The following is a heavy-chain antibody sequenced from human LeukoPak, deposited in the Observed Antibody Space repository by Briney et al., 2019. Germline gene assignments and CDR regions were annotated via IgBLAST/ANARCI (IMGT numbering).Heavy chain of an antibody. V-gene: IGHV3-30*02. J-gene: IGHJ4*02. Sequence: GGSLRLSCAASGFTFSSYGMHWVRQAPGKGLEWVAFIRYDGSNKYYPDSVKGRFTISRDNSKNTLYLQMNSLRAEDTAVYYCAKSFSLLLVFDYWGQGTLVTVSS. CDR3: AKSFSLLLVFDY. D-gene: IGHD2/OR15-2a*01. CDR1: GFTFSSYG. CDR2: IRYDGSNK.